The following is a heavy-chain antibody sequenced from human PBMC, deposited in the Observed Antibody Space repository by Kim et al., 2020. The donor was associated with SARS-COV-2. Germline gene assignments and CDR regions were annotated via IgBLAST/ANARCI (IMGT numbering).Heavy chain of an antibody. CDR2: MNQDGSVK. J-gene: IGHJ4*02. V-gene: IGHV3-7*05. CDR1: GLTFSNYW. Sequence: GGSLRLSCVASGLTFSNYWMNWVRQAPGKGLEWVANMNQDGSVKRYVDSVKGRFTVSRDNAKNSLYLQMNTLGAEDTALYYCTTGTPYWGQGIRVTVSS. CDR3: TTGTPY.